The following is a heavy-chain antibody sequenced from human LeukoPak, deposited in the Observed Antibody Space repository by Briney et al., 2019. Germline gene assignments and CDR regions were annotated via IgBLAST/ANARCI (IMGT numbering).Heavy chain of an antibody. CDR1: GFTFSSYS. Sequence: PGGSLRLSCAASGFTFSSYSMNWVRQAPGKGLEWVSYISSSSSTIYYADSVKGRFTTSRDNAKNSLYLQMNSLRAEDTALYYCARVGDCSSTSCSTGAFDIWGQGTMVTVSS. CDR2: ISSSSSTI. V-gene: IGHV3-48*01. D-gene: IGHD2-2*01. CDR3: ARVGDCSSTSCSTGAFDI. J-gene: IGHJ3*02.